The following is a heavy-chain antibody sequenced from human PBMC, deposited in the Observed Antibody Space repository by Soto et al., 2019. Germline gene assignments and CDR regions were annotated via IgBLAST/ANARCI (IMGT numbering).Heavy chain of an antibody. J-gene: IGHJ4*02. CDR2: INYSGST. Sequence: PSETLSLTCTVSGGSISSSSHYWGWVRQPPGKGLEWIGSINYSGSTNYKPSLKSRVTISVDTSKNQFSLKLSSVTAADTAVYYCARARPRNSPDDYWGQGTLVTVSS. V-gene: IGHV4-39*07. D-gene: IGHD6-13*01. CDR3: ARARPRNSPDDY. CDR1: GGSISSSSHY.